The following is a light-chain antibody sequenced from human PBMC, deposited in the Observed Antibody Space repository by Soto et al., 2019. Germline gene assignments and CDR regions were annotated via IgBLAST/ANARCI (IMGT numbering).Light chain of an antibody. V-gene: IGKV3-11*01. CDR3: LQRSSWPLT. CDR1: QRVSSY. Sequence: EIVLTQSPATLSLSPGERATLSCRASQRVSSYLAWYQQNPGQAPRLLIYDASNRATGIPARFSGGGSGTDFTLTISNLEPEDFAVYYCLQRSSWPLTFGGGTKVEIK. CDR2: DAS. J-gene: IGKJ4*01.